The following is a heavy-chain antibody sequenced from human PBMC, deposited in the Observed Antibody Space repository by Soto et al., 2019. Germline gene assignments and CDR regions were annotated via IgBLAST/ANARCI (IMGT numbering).Heavy chain of an antibody. J-gene: IGHJ3*01. CDR3: VKEKSVMYSGYDAFDV. D-gene: IGHD5-12*01. CDR1: GFAFNSYE. CDR2: IKSGGNTK. Sequence: LRLSCAASGFAFNSYEMDWVRQAPGKGLEWVANIKSGGNTKFYVDSVKGRFTISRDDAKNSLYLDMNSLRAEDTAVYYCVKEKSVMYSGYDAFDVWGQGTVVTVS. V-gene: IGHV3-48*03.